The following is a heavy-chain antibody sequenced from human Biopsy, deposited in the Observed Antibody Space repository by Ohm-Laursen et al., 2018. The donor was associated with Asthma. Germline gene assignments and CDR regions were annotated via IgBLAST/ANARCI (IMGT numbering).Heavy chain of an antibody. CDR3: ARHWSGNGWHDLYTWFDP. D-gene: IGHD1-1*01. CDR2: VYHSGET. J-gene: IGHJ5*02. Sequence: SDTLSLTWSVSGDSLRSTNYWAWVRQPPGNRLEWIGSVYHSGETFYSSSLRSRLTMSVDTSRNQFSLRLTSVTAADTGVYFCARHWSGNGWHDLYTWFDPWGLGTLVTVSS. V-gene: IGHV4-39*01. CDR1: GDSLRSTNY.